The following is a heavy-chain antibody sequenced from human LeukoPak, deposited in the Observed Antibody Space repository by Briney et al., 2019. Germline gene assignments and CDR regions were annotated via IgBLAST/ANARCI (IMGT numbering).Heavy chain of an antibody. CDR1: GGSISSSSYY. J-gene: IGHJ3*01. Sequence: SSETLSLTCTVSGGSISSSSYYWGWIRQPPGKGLEWIGSIYYSGNTFYKSSLKSRVTISVDTPKNQFSLKLSSVTAADTAVYYCALSLWITGVYVFGVWGQGTMVTVSS. V-gene: IGHV4-39*07. D-gene: IGHD5-12*01. CDR3: ALSLWITGVYVFGV. CDR2: IYYSGNT.